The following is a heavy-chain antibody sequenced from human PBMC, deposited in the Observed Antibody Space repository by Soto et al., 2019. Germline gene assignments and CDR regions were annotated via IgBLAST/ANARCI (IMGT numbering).Heavy chain of an antibody. V-gene: IGHV1-69*06. D-gene: IGHD2-21*02. CDR1: GGSFSSDA. Sequence: SVKVSCKASGGSFSSDAITWVRQAPGQGLEWMGGIIPILETTNYAHNFQGRLTLSADKSTATVYMELSSLRSEDTATYFCAREVVTETTLGYFDSWGQGTLVTVSS. CDR2: IIPILETT. J-gene: IGHJ4*02. CDR3: AREVVTETTLGYFDS.